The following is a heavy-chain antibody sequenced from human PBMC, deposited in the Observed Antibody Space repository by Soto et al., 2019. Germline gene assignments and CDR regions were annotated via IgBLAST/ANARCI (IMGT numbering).Heavy chain of an antibody. J-gene: IGHJ6*02. D-gene: IGHD6-19*01. Sequence: EVQLLESGGGLVQPGGSLRLSCAASGFTFSSYAMSWVRQAPGKGLEWVSAISGSGVSTYYADSVKGRFTISRDNSKNTLYLQMNSLRAEDTAVYYCATMQWLVPEYYYYYGMDVWGQGTTVTVSS. CDR2: ISGSGVST. CDR1: GFTFSSYA. V-gene: IGHV3-23*01. CDR3: ATMQWLVPEYYYYYGMDV.